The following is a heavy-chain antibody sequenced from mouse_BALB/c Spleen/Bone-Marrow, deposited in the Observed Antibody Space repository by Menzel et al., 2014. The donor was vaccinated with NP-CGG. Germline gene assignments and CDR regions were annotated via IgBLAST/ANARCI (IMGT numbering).Heavy chain of an antibody. J-gene: IGHJ3*01. CDR1: GFNIKDTY. Sequence: VHVKQSGAELVKPGASVKLSCTASGFNIKDTYMHWVKQRPEQGLEWIGRIDPANGNTKYDPKFQGKATITADTSSNTAYLQLSSLTSEDTAVYYCARGGNYGWFAYWGQGTLVTVSA. D-gene: IGHD2-1*01. CDR2: IDPANGNT. CDR3: ARGGNYGWFAY. V-gene: IGHV14-3*02.